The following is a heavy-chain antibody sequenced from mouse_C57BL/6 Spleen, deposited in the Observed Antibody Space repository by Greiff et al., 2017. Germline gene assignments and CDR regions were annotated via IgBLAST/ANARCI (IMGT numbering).Heavy chain of an antibody. J-gene: IGHJ1*03. D-gene: IGHD1-1*01. CDR1: GFSFNTYA. Sequence: EVQRVESGGGLVQPKGSLKLSCAASGFSFNTYAMNWVRQAPGKGLEWVARIRSKSNNYATYYADSVKDRFTISRDDSESMLYLQMNNLKTEDTAMYDCVRLPYYGSSYERYFDVWGTGTTVTVSS. CDR2: IRSKSNNYAT. CDR3: VRLPYYGSSYERYFDV. V-gene: IGHV10-1*01.